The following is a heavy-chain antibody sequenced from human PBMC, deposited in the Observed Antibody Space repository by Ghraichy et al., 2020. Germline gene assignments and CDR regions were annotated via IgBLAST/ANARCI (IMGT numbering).Heavy chain of an antibody. CDR2: ITTSGST. J-gene: IGHJ3*02. D-gene: IGHD1-26*01. CDR1: GGSIINDH. V-gene: IGHV4-4*09. Sequence: SETLSLTCTVSGGSIINDHWTWIRQPPGKGLEYIGYITTSGSTNYNPSLKSRVTISVDTSKNQLSLKVSSVTAADTAVYYCATIGSSYGGAFDIWGQGTMVIVSS. CDR3: ATIGSSYGGAFDI.